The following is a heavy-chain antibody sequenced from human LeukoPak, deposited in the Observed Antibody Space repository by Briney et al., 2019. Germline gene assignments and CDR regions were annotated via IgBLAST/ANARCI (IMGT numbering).Heavy chain of an antibody. CDR1: GGSISRGDYY. V-gene: IGHV4-61*08. J-gene: IGHJ5*02. CDR3: ARQNRYTYPSNWFDP. CDR2: IYYSGST. D-gene: IGHD5-24*01. Sequence: SETLSLTCTVSGGSISRGDYYWSWIRQPPGKGLEWIGYIYYSGSTNYNPSLESRVTISVDTSKNQFSLKLSSLTAADTAVYYCARQNRYTYPSNWFDPWGRGTLVTVSS.